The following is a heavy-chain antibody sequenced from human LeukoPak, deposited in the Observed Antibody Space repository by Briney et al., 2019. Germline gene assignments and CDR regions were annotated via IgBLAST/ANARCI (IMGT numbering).Heavy chain of an antibody. J-gene: IGHJ4*02. CDR1: GSISSYY. Sequence: SETLSLTCIVTGSISSYYWTWIRQPPGKGLEWIGHSYFTGNPNYNPSLKSRVTISVDPPKNQFSLKLTSVTAADTAVYYCAGLRSTVAWASFDYWGQGILVTVSS. CDR2: SYFTGNP. CDR3: AGLRSTVAWASFDY. V-gene: IGHV4-59*08. D-gene: IGHD4-23*01.